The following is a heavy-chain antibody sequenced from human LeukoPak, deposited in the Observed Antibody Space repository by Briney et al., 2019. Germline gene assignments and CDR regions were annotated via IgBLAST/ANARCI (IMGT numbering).Heavy chain of an antibody. V-gene: IGHV4-30-2*01. Sequence: SETLSLTCTVSGGSISSGGYYWSWIRQPPGKGLEWIGYIYHSGSTYYNPSLKSRVTISVDRSKNQLSLRLSSVTAADTAVYYCARLSRVVPADFDPWGQGTLVTVSS. CDR3: ARLSRVVPADFDP. CDR2: IYHSGST. D-gene: IGHD2-2*01. CDR1: GGSISSGGYY. J-gene: IGHJ5*02.